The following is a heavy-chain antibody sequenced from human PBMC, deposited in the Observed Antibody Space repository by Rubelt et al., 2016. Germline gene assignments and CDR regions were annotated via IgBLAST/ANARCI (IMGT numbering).Heavy chain of an antibody. V-gene: IGHV3-30*03. CDR3: ARATGMDV. CDR2: ISYDGSNK. Sequence: VQLVESGGGLIQPGGSLRLSCAASGFRFNDYSMTWVRQAPGKGLEWVAVISYDGSNKQYADSVKGRFNISRDNSKNKLYLQMDSLRADVTAVYYCARATGMDVWGQGTTVTVSS. CDR1: GFRFNDYS. J-gene: IGHJ6*02.